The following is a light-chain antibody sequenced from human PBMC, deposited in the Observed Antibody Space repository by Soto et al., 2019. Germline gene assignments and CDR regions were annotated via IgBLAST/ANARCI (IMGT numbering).Light chain of an antibody. Sequence: QSALTQPASVSGYPGQSITISCTGRSSDVGGYNYVSWYQQHPGKAPKFMIYEVSRRPSGVSNRFSGSKSGNTASLTVSGLQAEDEADYYCATWDDSLNGFYVFGTGTKVTVL. V-gene: IGLV2-14*01. CDR1: SSDVGGYNY. CDR2: EVS. J-gene: IGLJ1*01. CDR3: ATWDDSLNGFYV.